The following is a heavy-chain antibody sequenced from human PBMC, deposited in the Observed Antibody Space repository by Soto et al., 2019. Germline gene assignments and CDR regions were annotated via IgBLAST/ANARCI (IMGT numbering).Heavy chain of an antibody. CDR3: ARDLSEVSDRRSTIKYYFDY. V-gene: IGHV1-46*01. CDR1: GYTFTSYY. Sequence: ASVKVSCKASGYTFTSYYMHWVRQAPGQGLEWMGIINPSGGSTSYAQKFQGRVTMTRDTSTSTVYMELSSLRSEDTAVYYCARDLSEVSDRRSTIKYYFDYWGQGTLVTSPQ. J-gene: IGHJ4*02. CDR2: INPSGGST. D-gene: IGHD3-9*01.